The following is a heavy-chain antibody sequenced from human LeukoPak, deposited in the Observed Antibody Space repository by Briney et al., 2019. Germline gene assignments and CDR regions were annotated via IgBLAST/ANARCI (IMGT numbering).Heavy chain of an antibody. Sequence: PGGSLRLACAASGLDFSDYYMSWIRQAPGKGLECLSYISSSGTTIYYTDSVKGRFTISLDNANNSLYLQMNSRTAEDTAVYYCARGGFLTRFGAFDNWGQGTMVTVSS. J-gene: IGHJ3*02. V-gene: IGHV3-11*04. CDR2: ISSSGTTI. CDR1: GLDFSDYY. CDR3: ARGGFLTRFGAFDN. D-gene: IGHD2/OR15-2a*01.